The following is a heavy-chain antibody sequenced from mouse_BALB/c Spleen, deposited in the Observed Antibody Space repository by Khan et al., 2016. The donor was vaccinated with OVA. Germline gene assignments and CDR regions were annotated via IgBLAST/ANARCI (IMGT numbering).Heavy chain of an antibody. V-gene: IGHV3-2*02. CDR3: AGIYGGDFDY. CDR1: GYTITSDYA. Sequence: EVQLKESGPGLVKPSQSLSLTCTVSGYTITSDYAWNWIRQFPGNKLEWMGYISYSGNTKYNPSLKSRISITRDTSKNPFFLQLNSVTTEDTAICSSAGIYGGDFDYWGQGTTLTVSS. J-gene: IGHJ2*01. D-gene: IGHD1-1*01. CDR2: ISYSGNT.